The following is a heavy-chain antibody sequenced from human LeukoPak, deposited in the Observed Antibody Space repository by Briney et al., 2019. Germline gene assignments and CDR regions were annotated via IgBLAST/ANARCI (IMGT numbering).Heavy chain of an antibody. CDR2: IYYSGST. J-gene: IGHJ4*02. Sequence: PSETLSLTCTVSGDSITNYYWSWIRQPPGKGLEWIGYIYYSGSTNYNPSLKSRVTISVDTSKNQFSLKLSSVTAADTAVYYCARWRLLFFDYWGQGTLVTVSS. D-gene: IGHD5/OR15-5a*01. CDR1: GDSITNYY. CDR3: ARWRLLFFDY. V-gene: IGHV4-59*01.